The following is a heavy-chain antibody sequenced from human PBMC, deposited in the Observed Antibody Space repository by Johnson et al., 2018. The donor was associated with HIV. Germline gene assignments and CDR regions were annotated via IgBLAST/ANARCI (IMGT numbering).Heavy chain of an antibody. CDR2: IWYDGSYK. Sequence: QVQLVESGGGVVQPGKSLRLSCAASGFTFSSYPMHWVRQAPGKGLEWVAVIWYDGSYKYYADSVKGRFTISRDNSKNTLYLQMNSLKTEDTAVYYCTTHLVVIRRNSYDAFDIWGQGTMVTVSS. CDR1: GFTFSSYP. J-gene: IGHJ3*02. CDR3: TTHLVVIRRNSYDAFDI. D-gene: IGHD3-22*01. V-gene: IGHV3-33*08.